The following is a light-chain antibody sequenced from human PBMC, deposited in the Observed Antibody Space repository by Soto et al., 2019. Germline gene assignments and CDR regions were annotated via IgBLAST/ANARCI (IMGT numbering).Light chain of an antibody. CDR2: GAS. V-gene: IGKV3-15*01. Sequence: EIVMSQSLATLSLSPGERATLSCRASQSVSSNLAWYQQKPGQAPSLLIFGASTRATGIPARFSGSGSGTEFTLNISSLQSEDFAVYYCQHYNNWPPGTFGQGTKV. CDR1: QSVSSN. CDR3: QHYNNWPPGT. J-gene: IGKJ1*01.